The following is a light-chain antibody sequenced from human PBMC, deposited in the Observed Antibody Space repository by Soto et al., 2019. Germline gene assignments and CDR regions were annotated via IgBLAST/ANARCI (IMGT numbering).Light chain of an antibody. CDR1: QSISSW. CDR3: QQYSSYWT. V-gene: IGKV1-5*01. CDR2: DAS. Sequence: DIQLTQSPSTLSASVGDRVTITCRASQSISSWLAWYQQKPGKAPKFLIYDASNLESGVPSRFSGSGSGTEFTLTISSLQPEDFATYYCQQYSSYWTFGQGTKVDI. J-gene: IGKJ1*01.